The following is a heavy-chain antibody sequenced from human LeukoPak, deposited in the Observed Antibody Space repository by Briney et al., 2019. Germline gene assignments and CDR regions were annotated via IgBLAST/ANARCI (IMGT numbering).Heavy chain of an antibody. V-gene: IGHV1-18*01. Sequence: GASGKVSCKASGYAFTSYGISWVRQAPGQGLEWMGWISAYNGNTNYAQKLQGRVTMTTDTSTSTAYMELRSLRSDDTAVYYCARDDRDSYGRTIDYWGQGTLVTVSS. CDR3: ARDDRDSYGRTIDY. J-gene: IGHJ4*02. D-gene: IGHD5-18*01. CDR2: ISAYNGNT. CDR1: GYAFTSYG.